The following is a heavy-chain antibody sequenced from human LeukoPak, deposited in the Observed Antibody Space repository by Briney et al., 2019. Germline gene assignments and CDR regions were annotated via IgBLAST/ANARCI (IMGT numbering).Heavy chain of an antibody. D-gene: IGHD5-24*01. V-gene: IGHV3-21*01. J-gene: IGHJ2*01. CDR3: ARDLEMATIWPYWYFDL. Sequence: PGGSLRLSCAASGFTFSSYSMNWVRQAPGKGLEWVSSISSSSSYIYYADSVKGRFTISRDNAKNSLYLQMNSLRAEDTAVYYCARDLEMATIWPYWYFDLWGRGTLVTVSS. CDR1: GFTFSSYS. CDR2: ISSSSSYI.